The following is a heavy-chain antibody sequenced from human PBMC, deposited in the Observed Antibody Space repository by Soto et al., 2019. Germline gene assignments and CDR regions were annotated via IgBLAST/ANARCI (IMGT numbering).Heavy chain of an antibody. CDR2: ISSTGRTI. V-gene: IGHV3-11*01. D-gene: IGHD6-19*01. CDR3: ARSYSSGWEFDY. Sequence: LRLSSGASGFTFSNYYMSWIRQAPGKGLEWVSYISSTGRTIYYADSVKGRFTVSWDNAQNSLSLKLNSLRVEDTAVYYCARSYSSGWEFDYWGQGTQVTVSS. J-gene: IGHJ4*02. CDR1: GFTFSNYY.